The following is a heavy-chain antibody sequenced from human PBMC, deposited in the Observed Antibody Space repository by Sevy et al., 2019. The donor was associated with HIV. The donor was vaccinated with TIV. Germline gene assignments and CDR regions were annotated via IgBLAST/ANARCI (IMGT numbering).Heavy chain of an antibody. CDR3: AREGCTKPHDY. D-gene: IGHD2-8*01. V-gene: IGHV3-23*01. CDR2: FSFGCGKI. CDR1: GFTFSKYS. Sequence: GVSLRLSCAASGFTFSKYSMSWIRQTPGKGLEWVSTFSFGCGKINYADSVKGRFTISRDDSRNTFYLQMNSLRAEDTAIYYCAREGCTKPHDYWGQGTVATASS. J-gene: IGHJ4*02.